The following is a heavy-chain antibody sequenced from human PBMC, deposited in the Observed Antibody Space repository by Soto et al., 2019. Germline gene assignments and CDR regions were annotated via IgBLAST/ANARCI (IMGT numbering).Heavy chain of an antibody. CDR3: ARDPGYYVMDL. CDR2: IGTAGDT. CDR1: GFTFSSHD. V-gene: IGHV3-13*01. Sequence: PGGSLRLSCEDSGFTFSSHDMHWVRQATGKGLEWVSTIGTAGDTYYPGSVKGRFTISRENSKNALYLQMDSLRVGDTAVYYCARDPGYYVMDLWAKWNT. J-gene: IGHJ6*04.